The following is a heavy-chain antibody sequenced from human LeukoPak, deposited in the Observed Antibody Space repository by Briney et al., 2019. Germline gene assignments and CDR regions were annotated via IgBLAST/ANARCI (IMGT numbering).Heavy chain of an antibody. CDR3: ARDHLLFRQPPNWFDP. D-gene: IGHD1-14*01. J-gene: IGHJ5*02. CDR1: GYTFTGYY. Sequence: ASVKVSCKASGYTFTGYYMHWVRQAPGQGLEWMGWINPNSGGTNNAQKFQDRVTMTSDTSISTAYMELSRLRSDDTAVYYCARDHLLFRQPPNWFDPWGQGTLVTVSS. CDR2: INPNSGGT. V-gene: IGHV1-2*02.